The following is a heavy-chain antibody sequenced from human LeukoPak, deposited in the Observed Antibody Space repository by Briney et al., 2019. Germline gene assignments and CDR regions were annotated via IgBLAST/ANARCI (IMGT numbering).Heavy chain of an antibody. CDR1: GGSISSYY. V-gene: IGHV4-59*01. CDR3: ASGPLRYFDWLPYLPSGDYYYYMDV. CDR2: INYSGST. D-gene: IGHD3-9*01. Sequence: SETLSLTCTVSGGSISSYYWSWIRQPPGKGLEWIGSINYSGSTYYNPSLKSRVTISVDTSKNQFSLKLSSVTAADTAVYYCASGPLRYFDWLPYLPSGDYYYYMDVWGKGTTVTVSS. J-gene: IGHJ6*03.